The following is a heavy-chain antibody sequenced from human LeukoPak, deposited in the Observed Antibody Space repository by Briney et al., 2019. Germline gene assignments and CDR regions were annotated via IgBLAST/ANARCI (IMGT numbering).Heavy chain of an antibody. CDR3: AKDLWEWLTAGAFDI. J-gene: IGHJ3*02. Sequence: GGSLRLSCAASGLAFSSYWMYWVRQAPGKGLVWVSRINSDGSSTNYADSVKGRFTISRDNSKNTLYLQMNSLRAEDTAVYYCAKDLWEWLTAGAFDIWGQGTMVTVSS. D-gene: IGHD3-3*01. CDR2: INSDGSST. V-gene: IGHV3-74*01. CDR1: GLAFSSYW.